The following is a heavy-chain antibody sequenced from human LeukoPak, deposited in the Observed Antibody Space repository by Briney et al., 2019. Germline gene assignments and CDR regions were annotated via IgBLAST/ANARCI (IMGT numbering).Heavy chain of an antibody. Sequence: GGSLRLSCAASGFTFSSYAMSWVRQAPGRGLEWVSSISSSSSYIYYADSVKGRFTIPRDNAKNSLYLQMNSLRAEDTAVYYCARDRYSSSDFDYWGQGTLVTVSS. D-gene: IGHD6-6*01. CDR2: ISSSSSYI. V-gene: IGHV3-21*01. CDR1: GFTFSSYA. CDR3: ARDRYSSSDFDY. J-gene: IGHJ4*02.